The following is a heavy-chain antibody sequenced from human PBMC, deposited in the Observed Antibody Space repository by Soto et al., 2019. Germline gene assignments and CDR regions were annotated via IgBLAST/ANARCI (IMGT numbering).Heavy chain of an antibody. V-gene: IGHV3-23*01. J-gene: IGHJ5*02. CDR3: AKDPRYCTSSSCAIPWCDP. CDR1: GFTFTNYA. CDR2: ISGGDDNT. Sequence: GSLRLSCAASGFTFTNYAINWVRRAPGKGLEWVSTISGGDDNTYYADSVKGRFAISRDNSKNTLYLQMNSLRAEDTAIYYCAKDPRYCTSSSCAIPWCDPWGQGTLGTVSS. D-gene: IGHD2-2*01.